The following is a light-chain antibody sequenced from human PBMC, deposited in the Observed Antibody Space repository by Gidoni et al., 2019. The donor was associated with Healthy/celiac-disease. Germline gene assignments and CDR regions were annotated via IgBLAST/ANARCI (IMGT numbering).Light chain of an antibody. V-gene: IGKV2-28*01. CDR1: QSLLHSNGYNY. J-gene: IGKJ5*01. CDR2: LGS. Sequence: DIVMTQSHISLPVTPGEPASISCRSSQSLLHSNGYNYLDWYLQKPGQSPQLLIYLGSNRASGVPDRLSGSGSGTDFTLKSSRVEAEDVGVYYCMQALQTPPTFGQGTRLEIK. CDR3: MQALQTPPT.